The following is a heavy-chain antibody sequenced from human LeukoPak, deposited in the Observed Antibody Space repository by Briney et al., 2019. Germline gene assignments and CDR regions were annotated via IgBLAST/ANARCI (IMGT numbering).Heavy chain of an antibody. CDR2: IIPIFGTA. V-gene: IGHV1-69*01. D-gene: IGHD6-13*01. CDR3: ARVGAHLRGGYSSSWYYFDY. Sequence: GASVKVSCKASGGTFSSYAISWVRQAPGQGLEWMGGIIPIFGTANYAQKFQGRVTITADESTSTAYMELSSLRSDDTAVYYCARVGAHLRGGYSSSWYYFDYWGQGTLVTVSS. CDR1: GGTFSSYA. J-gene: IGHJ4*02.